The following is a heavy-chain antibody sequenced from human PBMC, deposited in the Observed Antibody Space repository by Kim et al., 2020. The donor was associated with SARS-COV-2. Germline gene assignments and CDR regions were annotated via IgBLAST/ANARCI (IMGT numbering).Heavy chain of an antibody. V-gene: IGHV4-61*02. D-gene: IGHD5-18*01. CDR2: IYTSGST. Sequence: SETLSLTCTVSGGSISSGSYYWSWIRQPAGKGLEWIGRIYTSGSTNYNPSLKSRVTISVDTSKNQFSLKLSSVTAADTAVYYCARDRGYSYGFPIFDYWGQGTLVTVSS. CDR3: ARDRGYSYGFPIFDY. J-gene: IGHJ4*02. CDR1: GGSISSGSYY.